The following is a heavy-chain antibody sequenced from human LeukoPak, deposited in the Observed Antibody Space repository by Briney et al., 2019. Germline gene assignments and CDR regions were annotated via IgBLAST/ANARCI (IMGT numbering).Heavy chain of an antibody. CDR2: ISGSGGSG. Sequence: AGGSLRLSCAASGFTFSSYAMSWVRQAPGKGLEWVSAISGSGGSGYYADSVKGRFTISRDNSKNTLYLQMNSLRAEDTAVYYCANGFVSRQQMAPYYDFDYWGQGTLVTVSS. CDR1: GFTFSSYA. V-gene: IGHV3-23*01. CDR3: ANGFVSRQQMAPYYDFDY. D-gene: IGHD6-13*01. J-gene: IGHJ4*02.